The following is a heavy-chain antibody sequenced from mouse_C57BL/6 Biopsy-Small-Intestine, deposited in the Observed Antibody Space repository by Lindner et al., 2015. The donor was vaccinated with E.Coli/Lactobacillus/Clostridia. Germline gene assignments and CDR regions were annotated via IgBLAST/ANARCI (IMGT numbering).Heavy chain of an antibody. Sequence: SVKVSCKASGGTFGSYALSWVRQAPGQGLEWMGAIIPIFGTAKYAQKFQGRVTITADKSTGTASMELSSLRSEDTAVYYCARVVWFGEFFYYALDVWGQGTTVTVSS. CDR3: ARVVWFGEFFYYALDV. D-gene: IGHD1-1*01. CDR2: IIPIFGTA. CDR1: GGTFGSYA. V-gene: IGHV1-81*01. J-gene: IGHJ1*01.